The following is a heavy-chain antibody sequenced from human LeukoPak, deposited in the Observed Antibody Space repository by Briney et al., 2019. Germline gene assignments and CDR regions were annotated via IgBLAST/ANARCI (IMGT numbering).Heavy chain of an antibody. CDR1: GFTFSDFN. V-gene: IGHV3-48*01. CDR2: ITGSSSTI. J-gene: IGHJ3*01. CDR3: ARPTSSGWYPH. Sequence: GGSLRLSCAASGFTFSDFNMNWVRQAPGKGLEWVSYITGSSSTIYYADSVKGRFTISRDNAKNSLYLQMNSLRAEDTAVYYCARPTSSGWYPHWGQGTMVTASS. D-gene: IGHD6-19*01.